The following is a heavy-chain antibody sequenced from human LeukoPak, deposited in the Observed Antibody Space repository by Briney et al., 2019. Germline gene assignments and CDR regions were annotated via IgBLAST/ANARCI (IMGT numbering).Heavy chain of an antibody. J-gene: IGHJ4*02. V-gene: IGHV4-34*01. CDR3: ASADYYDSSGYYYAGFDY. D-gene: IGHD3-22*01. Sequence: SETLSLTCAVYGGSFSGYYWSWIRQPPGKGLEWIGEINHSGSTNYNPSLKSRVTISVDTSKNQFPLKLSSVTAADTAVYYCASADYYDSSGYYYAGFDYWGQGTLVTVSS. CDR2: INHSGST. CDR1: GGSFSGYY.